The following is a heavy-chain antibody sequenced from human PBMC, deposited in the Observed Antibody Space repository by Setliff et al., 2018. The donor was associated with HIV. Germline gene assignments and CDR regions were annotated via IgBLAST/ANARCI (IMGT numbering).Heavy chain of an antibody. CDR2: INHSGST. V-gene: IGHV4-34*01. Sequence: SETLSLTCAVYGGFFSGYYWSWIRQPPGKGLEWIGEINHSGSTNYNPSLKSRVTISVDTSKNQFSLKLNSVTAADTAVYYCASPGDSPFFDYWGQGTLVTVSS. J-gene: IGHJ4*02. CDR3: ASPGDSPFFDY. CDR1: GGFFSGYY. D-gene: IGHD3-16*01.